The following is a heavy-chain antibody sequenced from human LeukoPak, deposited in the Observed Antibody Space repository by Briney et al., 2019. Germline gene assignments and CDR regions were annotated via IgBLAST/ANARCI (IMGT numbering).Heavy chain of an antibody. CDR2: TSYDGTRK. CDR1: GFTFSSYG. CDR3: AKDLVVVPVAIVAGSGFFDY. D-gene: IGHD2-2*02. V-gene: IGHV3-30*18. J-gene: IGHJ4*02. Sequence: GGSLRLSCAASGFTFSSYGIHWVRQAPGKGLEWVAVTSYDGTRKYYADSMKGRFTISRDNSKSTLYLQMHSLRAEDTAVYYCAKDLVVVPVAIVAGSGFFDYWGQGTLVTVSS.